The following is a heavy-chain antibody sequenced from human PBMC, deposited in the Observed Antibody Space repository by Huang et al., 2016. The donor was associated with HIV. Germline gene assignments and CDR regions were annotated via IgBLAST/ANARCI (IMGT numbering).Heavy chain of an antibody. CDR2: IKHSGRT. V-gene: IGHV4-34*01. CDR1: GGSFSGYY. CDR3: ARERMMSWLDDHDAFDI. D-gene: IGHD1-1*01. J-gene: IGHJ3*02. Sequence: QVQLQQWGAGLLKPSETLSLTCAVYGGSFSGYYWSWIRQSPGKGLGWIGEIKHSGRTNYNPSLKSRHTISVDTSKNQFALKLSSVTATDTAVYYCARERMMSWLDDHDAFDIWGQGTMVTVSS.